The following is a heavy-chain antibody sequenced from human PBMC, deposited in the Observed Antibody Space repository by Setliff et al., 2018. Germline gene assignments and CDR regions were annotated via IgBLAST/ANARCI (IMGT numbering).Heavy chain of an antibody. V-gene: IGHV4-4*07. CDR1: GGIIYDHW. CDR2: IYSDGSA. J-gene: IGHJ4*02. CDR3: ARERQGGFLEWAPFDS. Sequence: SETLSLTCSVSGGIIYDHWWTWIRQPAGAGLEWIWRIYSDGSADYNPSLRSRVTISVDKSKNQFFLKLTSMTAEDTALYFCARERQGGFLEWAPFDSWGQGVVVTVSS. D-gene: IGHD3-3*01.